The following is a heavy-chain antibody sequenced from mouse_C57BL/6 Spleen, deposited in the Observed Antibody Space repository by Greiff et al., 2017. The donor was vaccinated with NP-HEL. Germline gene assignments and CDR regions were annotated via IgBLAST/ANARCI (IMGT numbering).Heavy chain of an antibody. J-gene: IGHJ4*01. CDR1: GFTFSGYG. CDR2: ISSGGSYT. Sequence: EVQLVESGGDLVKPGGSLKLSCAASGFTFSGYGMSWVRQTPDKRLEWVATISSGGSYTYYPDSVKGRFTISRDNAKNTLYLQMSSLKSEDTAMYYCARRFYAMGYWGQGTSVTVSS. CDR3: ARRFYAMGY. V-gene: IGHV5-6*01.